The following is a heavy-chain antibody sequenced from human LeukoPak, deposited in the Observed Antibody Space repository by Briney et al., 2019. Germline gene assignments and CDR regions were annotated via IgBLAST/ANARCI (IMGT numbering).Heavy chain of an antibody. CDR1: GFTFSSYS. Sequence: PGGSLRLSCAASGFTFSSYSMNWVRQAPGKGLEGVSYISSSSSTIYYADSVKGRFTISRDNAKNSLYLQMNSLRAEDTAVYYCARDPEKWYSSSGYYYMDVWGKGTTVTVSS. V-gene: IGHV3-48*01. D-gene: IGHD6-13*01. CDR2: ISSSSSTI. CDR3: ARDPEKWYSSSGYYYMDV. J-gene: IGHJ6*03.